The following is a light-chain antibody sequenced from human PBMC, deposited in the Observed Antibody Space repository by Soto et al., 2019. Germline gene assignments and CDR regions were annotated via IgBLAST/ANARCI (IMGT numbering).Light chain of an antibody. CDR3: SSYTTSSTHYV. CDR2: GVN. CDR1: SSDVGTYGY. Sequence: QSALTQPPSASGSLGQSVTVSCTGSSSDVGTYGYVSWYQHRPGTAPKLLIYGVNKRPSGVPDRFSGSKSGSTASLTFSGLQAEDEADYYCSSYTTSSTHYVFGTGTKVTVL. J-gene: IGLJ1*01. V-gene: IGLV2-18*02.